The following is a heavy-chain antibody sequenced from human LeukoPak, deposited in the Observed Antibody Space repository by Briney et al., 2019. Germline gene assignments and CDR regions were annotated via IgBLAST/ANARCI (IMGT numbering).Heavy chain of an antibody. Sequence: SETLSLTCTVSGGSISSYYWSWIRQPPGKGLEWIGYIYYSGSTNYNPSLKSRVTISVDTSKNQFSLKLSSVTAADTAVYYCARVRVGYSYGYGAFDIWGQGTMVTVSS. D-gene: IGHD5-18*01. CDR3: ARVRVGYSYGYGAFDI. J-gene: IGHJ3*02. V-gene: IGHV4-59*01. CDR1: GGSISSYY. CDR2: IYYSGST.